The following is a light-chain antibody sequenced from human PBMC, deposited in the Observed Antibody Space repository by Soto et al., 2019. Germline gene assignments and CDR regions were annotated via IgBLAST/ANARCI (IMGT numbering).Light chain of an antibody. CDR2: AAS. Sequence: DVQLSQSPSFLSASVGDRVTITCRASQGISSYLAWYQQKPGKAPNLLIYAASTLQSGVPSRFTGSGSGTELTLTISSLQPEDFAAYYCQQLYSYPLFTFGPGTTVDI. CDR1: QGISSY. J-gene: IGKJ3*01. CDR3: QQLYSYPLFT. V-gene: IGKV1-9*01.